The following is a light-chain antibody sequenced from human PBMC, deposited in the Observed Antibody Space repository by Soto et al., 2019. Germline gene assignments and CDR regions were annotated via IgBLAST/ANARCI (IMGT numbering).Light chain of an antibody. V-gene: IGLV2-14*01. Sequence: QSVLTQPASVSGSPGQSITISCTGTSSDVGAYKYVSWYQQHPGQAPKLMIYEVSSRSSGVSNRFSGSKSGNTASLTISGLQAEDEADYYCSSHTSSSTVYVFGTGTKVTVL. J-gene: IGLJ1*01. CDR2: EVS. CDR3: SSHTSSSTVYV. CDR1: SSDVGAYKY.